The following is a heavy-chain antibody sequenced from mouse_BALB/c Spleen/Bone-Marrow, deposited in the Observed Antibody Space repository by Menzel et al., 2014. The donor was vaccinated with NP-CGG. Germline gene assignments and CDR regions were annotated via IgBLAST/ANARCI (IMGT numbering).Heavy chain of an antibody. Sequence: QVQLKQSGAEVVKPGASVKVSCKASGYTFTNYWMQWVKQRPGQGLEWIGEIEPSDSYTNYNQDSKGKATLTVDKSSSTDYMQLSSLTSEDSAVYYCARGRTTVVSDYWGQGTSLTVSS. CDR3: ARGRTTVVSDY. CDR2: IEPSDSYT. CDR1: GYTFTNYW. J-gene: IGHJ2*02. D-gene: IGHD1-1*01. V-gene: IGHV1-69*02.